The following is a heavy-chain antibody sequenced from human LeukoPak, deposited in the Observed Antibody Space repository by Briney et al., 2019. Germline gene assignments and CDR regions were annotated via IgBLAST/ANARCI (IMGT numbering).Heavy chain of an antibody. V-gene: IGHV4-34*01. CDR3: ARGADSGYDPLDY. D-gene: IGHD5-12*01. CDR1: GGSFSGYY. J-gene: IGHJ4*02. CDR2: INHSGST. Sequence: SETLSLTCAVYGGSFSGYYWSWIRQPPGKGLEWIGEINHSGSTNYNPSLKSRVTISVDTSKNQFSLKLSSVTVADTAVYYCARGADSGYDPLDYWGQGTLVTVSS.